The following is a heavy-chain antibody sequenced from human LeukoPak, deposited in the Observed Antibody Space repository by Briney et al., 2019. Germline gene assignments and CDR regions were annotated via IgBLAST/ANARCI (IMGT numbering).Heavy chain of an antibody. V-gene: IGHV4-31*03. Sequence: TLSLTCTVSGGSISSGGYYWSWIRQHPGKGLEWIGCIYYSGTTYHHPSLTSRVAISVDTSKNQFSLKLSSVTAADTAVYYCARSGTVTTWNYWGQGTLVTVSS. D-gene: IGHD4-17*01. CDR1: GGSISSGGYY. CDR3: ARSGTVTTWNY. J-gene: IGHJ4*02. CDR2: IYYSGTT.